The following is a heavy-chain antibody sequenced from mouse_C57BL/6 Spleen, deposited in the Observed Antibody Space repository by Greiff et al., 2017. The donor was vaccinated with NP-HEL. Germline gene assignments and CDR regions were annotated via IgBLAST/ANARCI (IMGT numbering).Heavy chain of an antibody. CDR2: IDPETGGT. CDR1: GYTFTDYE. Sequence: VQLHQSGAELVRPGASVTLSCKASGYTFTDYEMHWVKQTPVHGLEWIGAIDPETGGTAYNQKFKGKAILTADKSSSTAYMELRSLTSEDSAVYYCTRSLGKGYWGQGTTLTVSS. D-gene: IGHD4-1*01. J-gene: IGHJ2*01. CDR3: TRSLGKGY. V-gene: IGHV1-15*01.